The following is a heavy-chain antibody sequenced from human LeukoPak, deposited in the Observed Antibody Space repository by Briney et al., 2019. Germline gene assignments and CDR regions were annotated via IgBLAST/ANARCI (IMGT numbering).Heavy chain of an antibody. Sequence: GRSLRLSCAASGFTFSSYAMHWVRQAPGKGLEWVAVISYDGSNKYYADSVKGRFTISRDNSKNTLYLQMNSLIPEDTAVYYCAKTHSASWGLFDYWGTGTLVTVSS. CDR3: AKTHSASWGLFDY. CDR1: GFTFSSYA. D-gene: IGHD1-26*01. J-gene: IGHJ4*02. V-gene: IGHV3-30-3*01. CDR2: ISYDGSNK.